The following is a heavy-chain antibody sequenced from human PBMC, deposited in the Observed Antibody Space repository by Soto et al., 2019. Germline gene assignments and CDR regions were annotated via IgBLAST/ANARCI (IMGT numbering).Heavy chain of an antibody. V-gene: IGHV3-23*01. J-gene: IGHJ5*02. Sequence: GGSLRLAWAAAGFIFENFGMSWVRQAPGKGREWISSISGSGFKKYYADSVKGRFTISRDNSTSTVYLELNNLSAEDTAVYHCAKNQVVELVPLATVDWFDPWGQGSVVTVSS. D-gene: IGHD1-26*01. CDR2: ISGSGFKK. CDR3: AKNQVVELVPLATVDWFDP. CDR1: GFIFENFG.